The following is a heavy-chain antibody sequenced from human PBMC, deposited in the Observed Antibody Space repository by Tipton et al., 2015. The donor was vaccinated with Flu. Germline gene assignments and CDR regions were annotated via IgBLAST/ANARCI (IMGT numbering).Heavy chain of an antibody. V-gene: IGHV3-21*06. D-gene: IGHD2-2*01. Sequence: SLRLSCAASGFTFNTYWMNWVRQAPGKGLEWVSSISRSSSHIYYADSVKGRFTIARDNAKNSLYLQMNSLRTEDTAVYYCARGKDCSSTSCYQGRDAFDIWGQGTMVTVSS. J-gene: IGHJ3*02. CDR1: GFTFNTYW. CDR2: ISRSSSHI. CDR3: ARGKDCSSTSCYQGRDAFDI.